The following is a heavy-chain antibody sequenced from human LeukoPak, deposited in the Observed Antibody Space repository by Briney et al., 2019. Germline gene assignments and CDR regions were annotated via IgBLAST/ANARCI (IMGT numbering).Heavy chain of an antibody. D-gene: IGHD1-26*01. J-gene: IGHJ4*02. CDR1: GFTFSSYW. Sequence: PGGSLSLSCAASGFTFSSYWMHWVRQAPGKGLVWVSRINSDGSSTNYAGSVKGRFTISRDNTKNTLYLQMNSLRAEDTAIYYCARRSSGSPPYYFDYWGQGTLVTVSS. V-gene: IGHV3-74*01. CDR2: INSDGSST. CDR3: ARRSSGSPPYYFDY.